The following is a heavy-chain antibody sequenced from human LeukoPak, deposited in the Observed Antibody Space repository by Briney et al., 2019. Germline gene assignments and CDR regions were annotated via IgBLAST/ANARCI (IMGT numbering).Heavy chain of an antibody. J-gene: IGHJ4*02. D-gene: IGHD2-2*01. CDR3: ASRLYCSNTRCRNFPFAY. CDR2: GMAIFGTA. CDR1: GGTVSSYA. Sequence: GASVRVSCKASGGTVSSYAINWVRQAPGQGLEWRGGGMAIFGTANDAHKFRDTVTITADESTSTAYLELSSLRSEDTDIYYCASRLYCSNTRCRNFPFAYWGQGTLVTVSS. V-gene: IGHV1-69*01.